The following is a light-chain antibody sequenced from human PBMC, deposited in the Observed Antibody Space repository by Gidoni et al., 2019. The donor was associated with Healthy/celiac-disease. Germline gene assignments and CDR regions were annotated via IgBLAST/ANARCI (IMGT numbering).Light chain of an antibody. Sequence: DIVLPQSPGTLSLSPGEIATLSCLASQSVSSSYLAWYPQKPGQAPRLLIYGASSRATGIPDRFSGSGSGTDCTLTISRLEPEDFAVYYCQQYGSSTLYSFXXXTKLEIK. V-gene: IGKV3-20*01. CDR3: QQYGSSTLYS. J-gene: IGKJ2*03. CDR1: QSVSSSY. CDR2: GAS.